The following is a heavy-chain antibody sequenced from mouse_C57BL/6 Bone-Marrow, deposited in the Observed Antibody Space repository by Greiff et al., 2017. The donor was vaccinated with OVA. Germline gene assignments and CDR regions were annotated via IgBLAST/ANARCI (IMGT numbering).Heavy chain of an antibody. D-gene: IGHD1-1*01. Sequence: EVQLQQSGPELVKPGASVKISCKASGYTFTDYYMNWVKQSHGKSLEWIGDINPNNGGTSYNQKFKGKATLTVDKSSSTAYMELRSLTSEDSAVYYCARSPFYGSSGDYFDYWGQGTTLTVSS. V-gene: IGHV1-26*01. J-gene: IGHJ2*01. CDR2: INPNNGGT. CDR1: GYTFTDYY. CDR3: ARSPFYGSSGDYFDY.